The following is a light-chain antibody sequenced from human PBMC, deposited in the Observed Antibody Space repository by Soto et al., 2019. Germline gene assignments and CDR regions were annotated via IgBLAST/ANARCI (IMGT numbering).Light chain of an antibody. Sequence: EMVMTQSPATLSVSPGERATLSCRASQSVSSNLAWYQQKPGQAPRLLIYGASTSATGIPARFSGSGSGTEFTLTISSLQSEDVAGYYCQQYNNWPPWTFGQGTKVDIK. CDR2: GAS. J-gene: IGKJ1*01. CDR1: QSVSSN. CDR3: QQYNNWPPWT. V-gene: IGKV3-15*01.